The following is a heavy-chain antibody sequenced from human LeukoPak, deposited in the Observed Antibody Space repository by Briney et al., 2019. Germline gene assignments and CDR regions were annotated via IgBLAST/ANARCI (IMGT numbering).Heavy chain of an antibody. CDR1: GFSFKDTG. J-gene: IGHJ4*02. CDR2: ITASGTAM. V-gene: IGHV3-48*02. Sequence: GGSLRLSCAASGFSFKDTGMNWVRQAPGKGLEWVSHITASGTAMFYADSVKGRFTISRDNAKNSLYLQMNRLRDEDTAVYYCASSGSYRFDYWGQGTLVTVSS. CDR3: ASSGSYRFDY. D-gene: IGHD1-26*01.